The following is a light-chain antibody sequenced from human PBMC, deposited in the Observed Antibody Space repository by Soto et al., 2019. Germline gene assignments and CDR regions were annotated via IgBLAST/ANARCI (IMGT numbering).Light chain of an antibody. CDR3: QQANSFPLT. V-gene: IGKV1-12*01. CDR2: TAS. J-gene: IGKJ4*01. CDR1: QGISSW. Sequence: DIQMTQSPSSVSASVGDRVTITCRASQGISSWLAWYQQKPGKAPNLLIHTASSLQSGVPSRISGSGSGTYLTLTISSLQPEDFAPDYCQQANSFPLTFGGGTKVEIK.